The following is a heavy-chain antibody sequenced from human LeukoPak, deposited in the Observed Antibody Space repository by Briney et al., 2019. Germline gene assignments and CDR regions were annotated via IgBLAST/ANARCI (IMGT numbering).Heavy chain of an antibody. CDR3: ASSMIVVVIYAFDI. CDR1: GFTFSSYE. D-gene: IGHD3-22*01. J-gene: IGHJ3*02. Sequence: GGSLRLSCAAPGFTFSSYEMNWVRQAPGKGLEWVSYISSSGSTIYYADSVKGRFTISRDNAKNSLYLQMNSLRAEDTAVYYCASSMIVVVIYAFDIWGQGTMVTVSS. CDR2: ISSSGSTI. V-gene: IGHV3-48*03.